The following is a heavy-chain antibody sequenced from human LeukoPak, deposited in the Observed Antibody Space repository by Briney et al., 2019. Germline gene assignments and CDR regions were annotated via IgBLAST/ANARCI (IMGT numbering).Heavy chain of an antibody. CDR2: ITSSGDST. Sequence: GGSLRLSPSASGVIFSTFAMHWVRQAPGKGLEYVSTITSSGDSTYYADSVKGRFTISRDNSQNTLNLQMSSLRVEDTAVYFCVNFPYWGQGTLVTVSS. CDR1: GVIFSTFA. J-gene: IGHJ4*02. CDR3: VNFPY. V-gene: IGHV3-64D*09.